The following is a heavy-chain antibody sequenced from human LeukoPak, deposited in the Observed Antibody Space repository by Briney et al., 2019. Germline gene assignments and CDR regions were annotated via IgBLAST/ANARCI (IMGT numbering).Heavy chain of an antibody. CDR2: INPNSGGT. CDR1: GYTFTGYY. V-gene: IGHV1-2*02. D-gene: IGHD3/OR15-3a*01. CDR3: ARDLVGLRPQDY. J-gene: IGHJ4*02. Sequence: ASVKVSCKASGYTFTGYYILWVRQAPGQGLEWMGWINPNSGGTNYAQKFQGRVTMTRDTSISTSYMELSRLRSGDTAVYYCARDLVGLRPQDYWGQGTLVTVS.